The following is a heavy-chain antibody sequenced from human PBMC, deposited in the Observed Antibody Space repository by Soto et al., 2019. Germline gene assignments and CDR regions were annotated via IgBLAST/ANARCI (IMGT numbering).Heavy chain of an antibody. CDR3: ARGRRLRRFDP. V-gene: IGHV4-34*01. CDR2: INHSGST. J-gene: IGHJ5*02. CDR1: GGSFSGYY. D-gene: IGHD3-16*01. Sequence: SETLSLTCAVYGGSFSGYYWSWIRQPPGKGLEWIGEINHSGSTNYDPSLKSRVTISVDTSKNQFSLKLSSVTAADTAVYYCARGRRLRRFDPWGQGTLVTVSS.